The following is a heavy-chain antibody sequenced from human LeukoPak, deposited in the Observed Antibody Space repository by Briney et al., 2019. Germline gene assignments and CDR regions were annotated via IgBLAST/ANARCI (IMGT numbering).Heavy chain of an antibody. CDR1: GFTFSSYG. CDR3: AKSGNSSRVGTDY. V-gene: IGHV3-30*02. J-gene: IGHJ4*02. Sequence: GGSLRLSCAASGFTFSSYGMHWVRQAPGKGLEWVAFIRYDGSNKYYADSVKGRFTISRDNSKNTLYLQMNSLRAEDTAVYYCAKSGNSSRVGTDYWGQGTLVTVSS. D-gene: IGHD4-23*01. CDR2: IRYDGSNK.